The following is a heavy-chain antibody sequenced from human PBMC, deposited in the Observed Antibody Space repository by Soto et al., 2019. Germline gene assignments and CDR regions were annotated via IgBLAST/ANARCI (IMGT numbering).Heavy chain of an antibody. CDR3: ARDRMFDY. CDR1: GGSISSYY. CDR2: IYYSGST. Sequence: QVQLQESGPGLVKPSETLSLTCTVSGGSISSYYWSWIRQPPGKGLEWIGYIYYSGSTNYNPSLKIRVTISVDTSKNQFSLKLSSVTAADTAVYYCARDRMFDYWGQGTLVTVSS. V-gene: IGHV4-59*01. J-gene: IGHJ4*02.